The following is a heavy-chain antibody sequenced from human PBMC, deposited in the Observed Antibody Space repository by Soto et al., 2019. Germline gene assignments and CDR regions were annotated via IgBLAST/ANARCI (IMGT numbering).Heavy chain of an antibody. CDR1: GFTFNTYS. CDR3: ARAGGTTVTGLWHFDS. V-gene: IGHV3-33*01. J-gene: IGHJ4*02. Sequence: GGSLRLSCGASGFTFNTYSMHWVRQPPGKGLEWLAAIWYDGTQKYYADSVKGRFIISRDNSKKTLYLEMNSLRAEDTAVYYCARAGGTTVTGLWHFDSWGQGTLVTVSS. D-gene: IGHD4-17*01. CDR2: IWYDGTQK.